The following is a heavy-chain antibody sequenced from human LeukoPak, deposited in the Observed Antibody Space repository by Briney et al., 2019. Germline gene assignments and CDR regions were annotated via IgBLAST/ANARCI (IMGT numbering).Heavy chain of an antibody. V-gene: IGHV3-30*02. CDR1: GFTFSTYG. Sequence: GGSLRLSCAASGFTFSTYGMHWVRQSPGKGLEWVAFIHYDGSNKYYTDSVKGRFTISRDNSKNTLFLQMNSLRTEDTAVYYCAKSMVRGVGYFDYWGQGTLVTVSS. CDR2: IHYDGSNK. D-gene: IGHD3-10*01. J-gene: IGHJ4*02. CDR3: AKSMVRGVGYFDY.